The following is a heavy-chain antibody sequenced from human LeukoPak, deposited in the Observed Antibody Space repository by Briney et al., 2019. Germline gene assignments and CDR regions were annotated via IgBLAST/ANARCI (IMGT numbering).Heavy chain of an antibody. D-gene: IGHD2-21*01. V-gene: IGHV3-7*01. CDR3: AREVGPIKFDY. CDR2: IKQDGSEK. CDR1: KSPLITIG. J-gene: IGHJ4*02. Sequence: GGPLGPSWQPPKSPLITIGIGWSPQPPGKGREWVANIKQDGSEKYYVDSVKGRFTISRDNAKNLLYLQMNSLRAEDTAVYYCAREVGPIKFDYWGQGTLVTVSS.